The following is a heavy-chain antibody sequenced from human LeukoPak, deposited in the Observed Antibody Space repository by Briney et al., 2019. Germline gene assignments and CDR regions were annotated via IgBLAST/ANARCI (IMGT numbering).Heavy chain of an antibody. CDR1: GYTLTELS. Sequence: ASVRGSCTVSGYTLTELSMHWVRQAPGKGLEWMGGFDPEDGETIYAQKFQGRVTMTEDTSTDTAYMELSSLRSEDTAVYYCATGDYYDSSGYPRQNFDYWGQGALVTVSS. J-gene: IGHJ4*02. D-gene: IGHD3-22*01. V-gene: IGHV1-24*01. CDR2: FDPEDGET. CDR3: ATGDYYDSSGYPRQNFDY.